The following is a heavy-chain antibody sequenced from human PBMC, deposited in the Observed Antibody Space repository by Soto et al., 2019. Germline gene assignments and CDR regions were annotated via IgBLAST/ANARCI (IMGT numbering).Heavy chain of an antibody. Sequence: QVQLVESGGGVLQPETSLRLSCAGSGFTFSTYVMHWVRQAPGKGLEWVAVISTDGSEKYYAGSVKGRFIISRDNSKSTQYLQMNSLRDDDTAVYYCARSRPRVNNFYGMDVWGQGATVTVSS. J-gene: IGHJ6*02. CDR2: ISTDGSEK. CDR1: GFTFSTYV. CDR3: ARSRPRVNNFYGMDV. V-gene: IGHV3-30-3*01.